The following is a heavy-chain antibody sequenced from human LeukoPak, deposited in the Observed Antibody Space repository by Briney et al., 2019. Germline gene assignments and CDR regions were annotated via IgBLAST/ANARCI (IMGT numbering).Heavy chain of an antibody. CDR2: IYYSGST. J-gene: IGHJ5*02. V-gene: IGHV4-59*01. CDR3: ARGVDYGDYVSGFDP. Sequence: SETLSLTCTVSGGSISSYYWSWIRQPPGKGLEWIGYIYYSGSTNYNPSLKSRVTISVDTSKNQFSLKLSSVTAADTAVYYCARGVDYGDYVSGFDPWGQGTLVTVSS. CDR1: GGSISSYY. D-gene: IGHD4-17*01.